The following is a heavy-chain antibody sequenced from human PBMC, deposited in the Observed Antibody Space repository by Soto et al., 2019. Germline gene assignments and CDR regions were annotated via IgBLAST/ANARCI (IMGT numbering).Heavy chain of an antibody. V-gene: IGHV1-2*02. CDR1: GYTFSDYY. Sequence: AAVKVSCKASGYTFSDYYIHWVRQAPGQGLEWMGWINPNSGGTKYAPKFQGGVTMTRDTSITTAYMELSRLRSGDTAVYYCAREPATAKPEGVDFWGQGTLVTVSS. CDR3: AREPATAKPEGVDF. J-gene: IGHJ4*02. CDR2: INPNSGGT. D-gene: IGHD1-1*01.